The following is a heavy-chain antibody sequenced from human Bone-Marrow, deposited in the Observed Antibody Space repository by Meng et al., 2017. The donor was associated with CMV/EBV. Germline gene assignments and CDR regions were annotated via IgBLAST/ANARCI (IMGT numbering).Heavy chain of an antibody. V-gene: IGHV3-23*01. CDR1: GFTFSSYA. CDR2: ISGSGGST. J-gene: IGHJ4*02. Sequence: GESLKISCAASGFTFSSYAMSWVRQAPGKGLEWVSAISGSGGSTYYADSVKGRFTISRDNSKNTLYLQMNSLRAEDTAVYYCAKDSTASPFYWGQGTLVTASS. CDR3: AKDSTASPFY. D-gene: IGHD4-17*01.